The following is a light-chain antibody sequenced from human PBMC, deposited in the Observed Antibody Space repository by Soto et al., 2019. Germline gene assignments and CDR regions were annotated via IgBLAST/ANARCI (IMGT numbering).Light chain of an antibody. CDR3: QKYNSAPRT. J-gene: IGKJ1*01. CDR1: QAISND. V-gene: IGKV1-27*01. Sequence: DIQMTQSPSSLSASVGDRVTNTCRASQAISNDLAWYQQKPGKVPKLLIYVASTLQSGVPSRFSGSGSGTDFTLTIRSLQPEDVATYYCQKYNSAPRTFGQGTKVEIK. CDR2: VAS.